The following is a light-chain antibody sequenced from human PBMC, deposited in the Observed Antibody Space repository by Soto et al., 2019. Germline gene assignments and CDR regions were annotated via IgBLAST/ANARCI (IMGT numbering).Light chain of an antibody. CDR3: GTWDSSLTAFV. V-gene: IGLV1-51*01. J-gene: IGLJ1*01. CDR1: SSNTGAGYD. CDR2: DNN. Sequence: QSVLTQPPSVSGAPGQRVTISCTGSSSNTGAGYDVHWYQQLPGTAPKLLIYDNNKRPSGIPDRFSGSKSGTSATVGITGLQTGDEADYYCGTWDSSLTAFVFGTGTKLTVL.